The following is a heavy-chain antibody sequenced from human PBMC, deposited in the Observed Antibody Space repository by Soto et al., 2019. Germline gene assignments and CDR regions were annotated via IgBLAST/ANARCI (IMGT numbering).Heavy chain of an antibody. CDR3: AKDNYGMDV. J-gene: IGHJ6*02. CDR2: ISYDGSNK. Sequence: QVQLVESGGGVVQPGRSLRLSCAASGFTFSSYGMHWVRQAPGKGLEWVAVISYDGSNKYYVDSVKGRFTISRDNSKNTLYLQMNSLRAEDTAVYYCAKDNYGMDVWGQGTTVTVSS. V-gene: IGHV3-30*18. CDR1: GFTFSSYG.